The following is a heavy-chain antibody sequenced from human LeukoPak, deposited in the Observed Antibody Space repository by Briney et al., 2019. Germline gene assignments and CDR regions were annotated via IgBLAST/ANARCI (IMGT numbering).Heavy chain of an antibody. CDR3: TKARYSNAWDYSDY. Sequence: PGGSLRLSCAASGFTFSSYAMSWVRQAPGKGLEWVSAISGSGGSAYYADSVKGRFTISRDNSSNTLYLQMNYLSVDDTAVYYCTKARYSNAWDYSDYWGQGTLVTVSS. V-gene: IGHV3-23*01. CDR2: ISGSGGSA. D-gene: IGHD6-19*01. CDR1: GFTFSSYA. J-gene: IGHJ4*02.